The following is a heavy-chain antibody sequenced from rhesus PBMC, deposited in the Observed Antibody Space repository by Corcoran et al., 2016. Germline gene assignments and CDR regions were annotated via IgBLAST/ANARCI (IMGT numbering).Heavy chain of an antibody. CDR3: ATGGPNSPD. CDR2: MAGGGGIT. D-gene: IGHD1-44*01. CDR1: GGSISSNY. J-gene: IGHJ4*01. Sequence: QVQLQESGPGLVKPSETLSLTCAVSGGSISSNYWSWIRQSPGKGLEWIGRMAGGGGITESNPSLKSRVTISTDTSKNQFSLKLRSVPAADTAVYFCATGGPNSPDWGQGVLVTVSS. V-gene: IGHV4-173*01.